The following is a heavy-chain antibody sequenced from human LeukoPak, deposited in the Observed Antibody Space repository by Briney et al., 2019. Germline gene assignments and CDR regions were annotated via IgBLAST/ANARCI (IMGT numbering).Heavy chain of an antibody. V-gene: IGHV3-7*01. Sequence: GGSLGLSCAASGFTFRGYWMTWVRQAPGKGLEWVANIKEDGNERHYVDSVKGRFTISRDNAKNSLFLQMNSPRAEDTAVYYCARAWSYGGDSDYWGQGTLVTVSS. J-gene: IGHJ4*02. CDR1: GFTFRGYW. D-gene: IGHD4-23*01. CDR3: ARAWSYGGDSDY. CDR2: IKEDGNER.